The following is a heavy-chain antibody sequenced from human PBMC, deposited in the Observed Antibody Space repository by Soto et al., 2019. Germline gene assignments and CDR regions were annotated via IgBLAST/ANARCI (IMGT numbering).Heavy chain of an antibody. Sequence: GGSLRLSCGVSGFTFRSYAMYWVRQAPGKGLEWVAVISYDGSNKNYADSVKGRFTISRDNSKNTLYLQMNSLRAEDTAVYYCARGYDFWSGYYYPYGMDVWGQGTTVTVSS. CDR3: ARGYDFWSGYYYPYGMDV. J-gene: IGHJ6*02. CDR2: ISYDGSNK. CDR1: GFTFRSYA. D-gene: IGHD3-3*01. V-gene: IGHV3-30-3*01.